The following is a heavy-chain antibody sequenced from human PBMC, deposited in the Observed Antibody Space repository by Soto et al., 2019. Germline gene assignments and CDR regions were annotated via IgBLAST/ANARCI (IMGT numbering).Heavy chain of an antibody. J-gene: IGHJ4*02. CDR1: GYTFTNYG. CDR3: ARDGYFDD. Sequence: ASVKVSCKASGYTFTNYGIAWVRQAPGQGLEWMGWIGAHNGNINYAQKLQGRVTLTTDAPTITAYMELRSLRSDDAAVYYCARDGYFDDWGQGTLVTVSS. V-gene: IGHV1-18*01. CDR2: IGAHNGNI.